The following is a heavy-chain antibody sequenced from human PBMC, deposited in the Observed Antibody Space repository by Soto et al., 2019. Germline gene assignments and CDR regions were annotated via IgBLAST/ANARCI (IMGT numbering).Heavy chain of an antibody. CDR1: GYTFTSYG. J-gene: IGHJ4*02. CDR2: ISAYNGNT. D-gene: IGHD2-15*01. V-gene: IGHV1-18*01. CDR3: ARTLGYCSGGSCYFFDY. Sequence: XSVKVSCKASGYTFTSYGISWVQQAPGQGLEWMGWISAYNGNTNYAQKLQGRVTMTTDTSTSTAYMELRSLRSDDTAVYYCARTLGYCSGGSCYFFDYWGQGTLVTVSS.